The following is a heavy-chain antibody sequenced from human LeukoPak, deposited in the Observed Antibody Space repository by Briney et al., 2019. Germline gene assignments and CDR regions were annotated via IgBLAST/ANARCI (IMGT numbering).Heavy chain of an antibody. CDR2: INHSGST. Sequence: SETLSLTCAVYGGSFSGYYWSWIRQPPGKGLEWIGEINHSGSTNYNPSLKSRVTISVDTSKNQFSLKLSSVTAADTAVYYCARGAPLGYDFWSGYYGNYFDYWGQGTLVTVSS. CDR3: ARGAPLGYDFWSGYYGNYFDY. CDR1: GGSFSGYY. V-gene: IGHV4-34*01. J-gene: IGHJ4*02. D-gene: IGHD3-3*01.